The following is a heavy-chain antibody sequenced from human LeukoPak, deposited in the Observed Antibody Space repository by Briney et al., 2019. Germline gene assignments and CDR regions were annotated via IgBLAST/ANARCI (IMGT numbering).Heavy chain of an antibody. CDR2: MNPNSGNT. CDR3: ARGVLGDNSGYVLGDYYYYMDV. V-gene: IGHV1-8*01. D-gene: IGHD5-12*01. Sequence: ASVKVSCKASGYTFTSYDINWVRQATGQGLEWMGWMNPNSGNTGYAQKFQGRVTMTRNTSISTAYMELSSLRSEDTAVYYCARGVLGDNSGYVLGDYYYYMDVWGKGTTVTVSS. J-gene: IGHJ6*03. CDR1: GYTFTSYD.